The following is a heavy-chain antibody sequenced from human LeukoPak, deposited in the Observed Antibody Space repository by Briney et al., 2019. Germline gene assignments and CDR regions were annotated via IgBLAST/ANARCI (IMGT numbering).Heavy chain of an antibody. D-gene: IGHD3-3*01. Sequence: GGSLRLSCAASGFTFSTYSMNWVRQAPGKGLGWVSYISGTSSLIYYADSVKGRFTISRDNAKNSLYLQMNSLRDEDTAVYYCVRDQFSSFDYWGQGTLVTVSS. V-gene: IGHV3-48*02. CDR2: ISGTSSLI. CDR1: GFTFSTYS. CDR3: VRDQFSSFDY. J-gene: IGHJ4*02.